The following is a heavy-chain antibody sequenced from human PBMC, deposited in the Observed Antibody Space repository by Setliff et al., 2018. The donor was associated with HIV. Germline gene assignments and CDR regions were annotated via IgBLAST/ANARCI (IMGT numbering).Heavy chain of an antibody. CDR1: GFTFSSYG. V-gene: IGHV3-30*02. D-gene: IGHD3-10*01. CDR3: AKAGPGDWYFDL. Sequence: PGGSLRLSCAASGFTFSSYGMHWVRQAPGKGLEWVAFIRYDGSNKYYADSVKGRFTISRDNSQNTLYVQMNILRVEDTAIYYCAKAGPGDWYFDLWGRGTLVTVSS. J-gene: IGHJ2*01. CDR2: IRYDGSNK.